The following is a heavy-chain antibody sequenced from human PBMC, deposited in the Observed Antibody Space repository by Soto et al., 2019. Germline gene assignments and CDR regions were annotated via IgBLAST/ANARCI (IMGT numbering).Heavy chain of an antibody. CDR3: ARVFLADSSVHYFDY. J-gene: IGHJ4*02. CDR1: GGSISSGDYY. Sequence: QVQLQESGPGLVKPSQTLSLTCTVSGGSISSGDYYWSWIRQPPGKGLEWIGYIYYSGSTYYNPSLKRRVTIXEDXSXXQFTLKLSSVTAADTAVYYCARVFLADSSVHYFDYWGQGTLVTVSS. V-gene: IGHV4-30-4*01. CDR2: IYYSGST. D-gene: IGHD6-19*01.